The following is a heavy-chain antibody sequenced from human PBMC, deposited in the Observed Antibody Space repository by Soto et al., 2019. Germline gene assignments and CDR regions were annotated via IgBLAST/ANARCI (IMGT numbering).Heavy chain of an antibody. D-gene: IGHD2-15*01. CDR2: MSYDGSSQ. CDR1: GFTFSYHG. CDR3: ARGQGLCSGGTGTLLDL. V-gene: IGHV3-30*03. Sequence: QVQLVESGGGVVQPGRSLRLSCAASGFTFSYHGMHWVRQAPGKGLEWLAVMSYDGSSQYYADSVKGRFTISRDNSKNTLYPQMNCLRDEDTGVYYCARGQGLCSGGTGTLLDLRGQGTLVTVSS. J-gene: IGHJ5*02.